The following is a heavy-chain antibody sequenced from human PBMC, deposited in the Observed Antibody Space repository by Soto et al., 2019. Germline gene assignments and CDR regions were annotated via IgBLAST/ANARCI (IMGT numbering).Heavy chain of an antibody. CDR3: AVTYTPSAGFQH. CDR1: GYTFTSYA. J-gene: IGHJ1*01. D-gene: IGHD2-2*02. Sequence: QVQLVQSGAEEKKPGASVKFSCKASGYTFTSYAMHWVRQAPGQRLEWMGWINAGNGNTKYSQKFQGRVTITRDTSASTAYMELSSLRSEDTAVYYCAVTYTPSAGFQHWGQGTLVTVSS. CDR2: INAGNGNT. V-gene: IGHV1-3*05.